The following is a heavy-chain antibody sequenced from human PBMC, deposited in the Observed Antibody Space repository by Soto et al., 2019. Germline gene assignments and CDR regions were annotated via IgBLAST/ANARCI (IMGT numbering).Heavy chain of an antibody. D-gene: IGHD3-3*01. CDR1: GGSSSGYY. CDR3: ARGWDYDFWSGLAGY. CDR2: INHSGST. Sequence: PSETLSLTCAVYGGSSSGYYWSWIRQPPGKGLEWIGEINHSGSTNYNPSLKSRVTISVDTSKNQFSLKLSSVTAADTAVYYCARGWDYDFWSGLAGYWGQGTLVTVSS. J-gene: IGHJ4*02. V-gene: IGHV4-34*01.